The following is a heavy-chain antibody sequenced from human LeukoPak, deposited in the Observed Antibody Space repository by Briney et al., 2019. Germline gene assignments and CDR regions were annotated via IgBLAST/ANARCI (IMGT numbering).Heavy chain of an antibody. CDR2: IYTSGST. CDR3: ARALGYCSSTSCRGAFDI. Sequence: SETLSLTCTVSGGSISSYYWSWIRQPAGKGLEWIGRIYTSGSTNYNPSLKSRVTMSVDTSKNQSSLKLSSVTAADTAVYYCARALGYCSSTSCRGAFDIWGQGTMVTVSS. D-gene: IGHD2-2*01. J-gene: IGHJ3*02. CDR1: GGSISSYY. V-gene: IGHV4-4*07.